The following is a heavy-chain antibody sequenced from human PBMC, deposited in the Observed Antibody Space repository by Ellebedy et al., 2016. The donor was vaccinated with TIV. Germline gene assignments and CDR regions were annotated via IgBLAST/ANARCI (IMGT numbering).Heavy chain of an antibody. J-gene: IGHJ5*02. V-gene: IGHV3-23*01. CDR2: ISGGGSRI. CDR1: GFTFSAFA. D-gene: IGHD6-19*01. CDR3: AKDRGSGWYENWFDP. Sequence: GESLKISCEASGFTFSAFAMSWVRQAPGKGLEWVSIISGGGSRIDYAYSVKGRFTISRDNSKNTLYLQMNSLRADDTAVYYCAKDRGSGWYENWFDPWGQGTLVTVSS.